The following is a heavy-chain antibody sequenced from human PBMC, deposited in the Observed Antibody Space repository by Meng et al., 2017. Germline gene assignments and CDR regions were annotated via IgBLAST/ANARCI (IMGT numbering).Heavy chain of an antibody. V-gene: IGHV1-3*01. J-gene: IGHJ5*02. CDR2: IKSANGDA. D-gene: IGHD6-13*01. Sequence: QGQLGPSGTEVEKPGASVKVSCKASGYTFTSYTIHWVRQAPGQSLAWMGWIKSANGDAKYSQKFQGRLTLTRDTSASTAYLELSSLTFEDTAVYYCARGTGSSWFDPWGQGTLVTVSS. CDR3: ARGTGSSWFDP. CDR1: GYTFTSYT.